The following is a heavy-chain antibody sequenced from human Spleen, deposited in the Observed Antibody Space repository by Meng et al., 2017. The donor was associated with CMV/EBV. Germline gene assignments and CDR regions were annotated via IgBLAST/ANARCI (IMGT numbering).Heavy chain of an antibody. CDR1: GFTFSTSW. CDR2: IYSGGST. Sequence: GGSLRLSCAASGFTFSTSWMSWVRQAPGKGLEWVSIIYSGGSTYYADSVKGRFTISRDNSKNTLYLQMNSLRAEDTAVYYCTSSGYYYYNGMDVWGQGTTVTVSS. CDR3: TSSGYYYYNGMDV. D-gene: IGHD6-19*01. V-gene: IGHV3-53*01. J-gene: IGHJ6*02.